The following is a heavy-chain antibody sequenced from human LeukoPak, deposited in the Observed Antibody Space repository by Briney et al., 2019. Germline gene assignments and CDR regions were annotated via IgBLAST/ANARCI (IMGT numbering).Heavy chain of an antibody. CDR3: AKFLPYYYDSSGYYWGEGYFDY. V-gene: IGHV3-23*01. Sequence: PGGSLRLSCAASGFTFSSYAMSWVRQAPGKGLEWVSAISGSGGSTYYADSVKGRFTISRDNSKNTLYLQMNSLRAEDTAVYYCAKFLPYYYDSSGYYWGEGYFDYWGQGTLVTVSS. CDR1: GFTFSSYA. D-gene: IGHD3-22*01. CDR2: ISGSGGST. J-gene: IGHJ4*02.